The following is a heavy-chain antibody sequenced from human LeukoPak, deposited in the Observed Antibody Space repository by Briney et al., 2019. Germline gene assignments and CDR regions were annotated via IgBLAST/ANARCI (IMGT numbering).Heavy chain of an antibody. V-gene: IGHV4-61*02. CDR2: IHTSGST. Sequence: SETLSLTCTVSGDSISSGTYYWSWLRQPAGKGLEWIGRIHTSGSTNYNPSLRSRVTIPLDTSKNQFSLKVTSVTAADTAVYYCARGPASTELWLDYFDYWGQGTLVTVSS. CDR1: GDSISSGTYY. CDR3: ARGPASTELWLDYFDY. D-gene: IGHD3-10*01. J-gene: IGHJ4*02.